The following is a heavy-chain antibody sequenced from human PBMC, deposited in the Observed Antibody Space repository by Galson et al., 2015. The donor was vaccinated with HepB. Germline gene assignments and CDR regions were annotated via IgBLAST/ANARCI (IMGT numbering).Heavy chain of an antibody. V-gene: IGHV5-51*01. J-gene: IGHJ6*02. CDR3: ARHRAYCSSTSCYEYYYYGMDV. CDR1: GYSFTSYW. CDR2: IYPGDSDT. D-gene: IGHD2-2*01. Sequence: QSGAEVKKPGESLKISCKGSGYSFTSYWIGWVRQMPGKGLEWMGIIYPGDSDTRYSPSFQGQVTISADKSISTAYLQWSSLKASDTAMYYCARHRAYCSSTSCYEYYYYGMDVWGQGTTVTVSS.